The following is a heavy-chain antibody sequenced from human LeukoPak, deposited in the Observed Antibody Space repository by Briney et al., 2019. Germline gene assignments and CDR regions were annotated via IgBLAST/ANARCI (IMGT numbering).Heavy chain of an antibody. CDR1: EFSVGSNY. Sequence: EGSLRLSCAASEFSVGSNYMTWVRQAPGKGLEWVSLIYSGGSTYYADSVKGRFTISRDNAKNSLYLQMNSLRAEDTAVYYCARDCIEGPCDIWGQGTMVTVSS. J-gene: IGHJ3*02. CDR3: ARDCIEGPCDI. D-gene: IGHD1-26*01. CDR2: IYSGGST. V-gene: IGHV3-66*01.